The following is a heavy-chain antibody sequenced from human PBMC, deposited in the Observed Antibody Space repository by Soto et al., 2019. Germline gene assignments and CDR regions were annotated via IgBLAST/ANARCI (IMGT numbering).Heavy chain of an antibody. D-gene: IGHD6-13*01. J-gene: IGHJ6*02. CDR1: GFTFSSYA. CDR3: AKRSDDEAAGKSYYYYGMDV. CDR2: ISGSGGST. Sequence: GGSLRLSCAASGFTFSSYAMSWVRQAPGKGLEWVSAISGSGGSTYYADSVKGRFTISRDNSKNTLYLQMNSLRAEDTAVYYCAKRSDDEAAGKSYYYYGMDVWGQGTTVTVSS. V-gene: IGHV3-23*01.